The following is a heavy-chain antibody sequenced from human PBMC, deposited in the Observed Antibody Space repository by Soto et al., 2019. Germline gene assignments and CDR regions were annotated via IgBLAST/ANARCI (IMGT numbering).Heavy chain of an antibody. Sequence: SETLSLTCTVSGGSISSSSYYWGWIRQPPGKGLEWIGSIYYSGITYYNPSLKSRVTISVDTSKNQFSLKLSSVTAADTAVYYCASALREYCSGGSCYFDYLGQGTLVTVSS. CDR3: ASALREYCSGGSCYFDY. V-gene: IGHV4-39*01. CDR2: IYYSGIT. D-gene: IGHD2-15*01. CDR1: GGSISSSSYY. J-gene: IGHJ4*02.